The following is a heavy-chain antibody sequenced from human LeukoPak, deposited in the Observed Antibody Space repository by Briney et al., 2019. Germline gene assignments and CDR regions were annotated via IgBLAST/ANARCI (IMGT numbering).Heavy chain of an antibody. Sequence: PGRSLRLSCAASGFTFSSYGMHWVRQAPGKGLEWVAVISYDGSNKYYADSVKGRFTISRDNSKNTLYLQMNSLRAEDTAVYYCAKSLPDFWSGFFDYWGQGTLVTVSS. CDR3: AKSLPDFWSGFFDY. CDR1: GFTFSSYG. D-gene: IGHD3-3*01. J-gene: IGHJ4*02. V-gene: IGHV3-30*18. CDR2: ISYDGSNK.